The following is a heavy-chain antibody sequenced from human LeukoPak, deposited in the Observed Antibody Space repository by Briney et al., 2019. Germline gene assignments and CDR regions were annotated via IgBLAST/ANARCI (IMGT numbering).Heavy chain of an antibody. Sequence: GGSLRLSCAASGFTFSSYAMNWVRQAPGKGLEWVAVISYDGSNKYYADSVKGRFTISRDNSKNTLYLQMNSLRAEDTAVYYCAKELDDYGDYYYYGMDVWGQGTTVTVSS. V-gene: IGHV3-30*18. CDR2: ISYDGSNK. CDR3: AKELDDYGDYYYYGMDV. J-gene: IGHJ6*02. CDR1: GFTFSSYA. D-gene: IGHD4-17*01.